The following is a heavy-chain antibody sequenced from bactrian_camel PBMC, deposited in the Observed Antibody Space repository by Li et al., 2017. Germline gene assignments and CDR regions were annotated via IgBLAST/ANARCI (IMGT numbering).Heavy chain of an antibody. CDR3: VAERAHVCPALEPDRYPY. CDR2: IDSDGLA. CDR1: GNTYSSYC. J-gene: IGHJ4*01. D-gene: IGHD1*01. Sequence: VQLVESGGGSVQAGGSLPLSCAAFGNTYSSYCMGWFRQAPGKEREGVAVIDSDGLAKYADSVKGRFTISYNHTENTLYLQMNSLKPEDTATYYCVAERAHVCPALEPDRYPYWGQGTQVTVS. V-gene: IGHV3S53*01.